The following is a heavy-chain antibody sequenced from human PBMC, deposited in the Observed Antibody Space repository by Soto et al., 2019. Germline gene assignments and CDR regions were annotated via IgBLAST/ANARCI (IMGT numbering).Heavy chain of an antibody. D-gene: IGHD2-2*01. V-gene: IGHV3-23*01. CDR2: ISGSGGST. CDR3: AKDRRYCSSTSCSPYYYYYYGMDV. Sequence: GGSLRLSCAASGFTFSSYAMSWVRQAPGKGLEWVSAISGSGGSTYYADSVKGRFTISRDNSKNTLYLQMNSLRAEDTAVYYCAKDRRYCSSTSCSPYYYYYYGMDVWGQGTTVTVSS. J-gene: IGHJ6*02. CDR1: GFTFSSYA.